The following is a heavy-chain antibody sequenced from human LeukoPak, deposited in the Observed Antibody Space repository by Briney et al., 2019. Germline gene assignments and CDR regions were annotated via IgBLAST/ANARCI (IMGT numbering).Heavy chain of an antibody. Sequence: PGGSLRLSCAASGFTFSSYSMNWVRQAPGKGLEWVSYISSSSSTIYYADSVKGRFTISRDNAKNSLYLQMNSLRAEDTAVYYCARVGDTIFGVVTIGDYWGQGTLVTVSS. V-gene: IGHV3-48*01. J-gene: IGHJ4*02. CDR3: ARVGDTIFGVVTIGDY. CDR1: GFTFSSYS. CDR2: ISSSSSTI. D-gene: IGHD3-3*01.